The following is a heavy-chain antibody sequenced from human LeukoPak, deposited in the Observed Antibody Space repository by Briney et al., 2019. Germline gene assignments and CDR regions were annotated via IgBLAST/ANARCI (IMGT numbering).Heavy chain of an antibody. D-gene: IGHD3-3*02. CDR2: INPNSGGT. CDR1: GYTFTGYY. CDR3: ARPPHFWSGSLDY. J-gene: IGHJ4*02. Sequence: GASVKVSCKASGYTFTGYYMHWVRQAPGQGLEWMGWINPNSGGTNYAQKFQGRDTMTRDTSISTAYMELSRLRSDDTAVYYCARPPHFWSGSLDYWGQGTLVTVSS. V-gene: IGHV1-2*02.